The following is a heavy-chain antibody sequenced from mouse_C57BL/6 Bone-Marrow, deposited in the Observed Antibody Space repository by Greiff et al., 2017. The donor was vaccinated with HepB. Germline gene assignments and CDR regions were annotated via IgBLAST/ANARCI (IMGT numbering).Heavy chain of an antibody. Sequence: QVQLQQPGAELVKPGASVKVSCKASGYTFTSYWMHWVKQRPGQGLEWIGEIDPSDSYTNYNQKFKGKSTLTVDKSSSTAYMQLSSLTSEDSAVYYCAYYSNYEAYWGQGTLVTVSA. CDR1: GYTFTSYW. CDR2: IDPSDSYT. J-gene: IGHJ3*01. CDR3: AYYSNYEAY. V-gene: IGHV1-69*01. D-gene: IGHD2-5*01.